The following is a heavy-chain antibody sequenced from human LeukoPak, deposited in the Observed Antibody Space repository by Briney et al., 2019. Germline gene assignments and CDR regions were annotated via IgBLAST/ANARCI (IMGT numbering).Heavy chain of an antibody. CDR1: GYSISSGYY. D-gene: IGHD1-26*01. V-gene: IGHV4-38-2*02. J-gene: IGHJ4*02. Sequence: SETLSLTCTVSGYSISSGYYWGWIRQPPGKGLEWIGSIYHSGSTYYNPSLKSRVTISVDTSKNQFSLELSSVTAADTAVYYCARESVGAPNDYWGQGTLVTVSS. CDR2: IYHSGST. CDR3: ARESVGAPNDY.